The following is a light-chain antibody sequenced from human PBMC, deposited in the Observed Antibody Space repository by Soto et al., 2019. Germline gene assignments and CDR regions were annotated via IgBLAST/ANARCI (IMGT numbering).Light chain of an antibody. J-gene: IGLJ3*02. V-gene: IGLV1-40*01. CDR1: SSNIGAGYD. Sequence: QSVLTQTPSVSGAPGQRVTISCTGRSSNIGAGYDVHWYQHLPGTAPKLLIYGTTNRPSGVPDRFSGSKSGISASLAITGLQAEDEADYYCVTWDTSLRTGVIGGGTKLTVL. CDR2: GTT. CDR3: VTWDTSLRTGV.